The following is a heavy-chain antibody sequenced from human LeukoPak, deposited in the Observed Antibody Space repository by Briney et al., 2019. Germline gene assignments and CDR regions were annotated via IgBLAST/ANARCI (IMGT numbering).Heavy chain of an antibody. CDR1: GFTFSTYA. D-gene: IGHD1-20*01. CDR2: ISGRGVST. V-gene: IGHV3-23*01. J-gene: IGHJ4*02. Sequence: GGSLRLSCAASGFTFSTYAMNWVRQAPGKGLEWVSAISGRGVSTSYADSVRGRFTISRDNSKNTLYLQMNSLRAEDTAVYYCAKAASGNWNDVSDYWGQGTLVTVSS. CDR3: AKAASGNWNDVSDY.